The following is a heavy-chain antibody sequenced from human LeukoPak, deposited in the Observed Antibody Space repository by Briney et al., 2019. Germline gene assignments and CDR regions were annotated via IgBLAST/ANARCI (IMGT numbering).Heavy chain of an antibody. CDR2: INWNGGST. CDR3: ARALIYYYGSSGYYFDY. Sequence: PGGSLRLSCAASGFTFSSYAMSWVRQAPGKGLEWVSGINWNGGSTGYADSVKGRFTISRDNAKISLYLQMNSLRAEDTALYYCARALIYYYGSSGYYFDYWGQGTLVTVSS. D-gene: IGHD3-22*01. CDR1: GFTFSSYA. J-gene: IGHJ4*02. V-gene: IGHV3-20*04.